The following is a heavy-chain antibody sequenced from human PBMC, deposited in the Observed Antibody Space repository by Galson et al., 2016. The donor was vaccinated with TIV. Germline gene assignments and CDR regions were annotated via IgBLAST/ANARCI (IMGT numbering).Heavy chain of an antibody. V-gene: IGHV1-2*02. Sequence: SVKVSCKASGYPFTAYYIHWVRQAPGQGPEWMGWINPNGDDTNYAQRFQGRVSMTRDTSISTAYMELSRLRTDDTAVFFCARGFNYGFDFYYGMDVWGQGATVNVSS. J-gene: IGHJ6*02. CDR1: GYPFTAYY. CDR2: INPNGDDT. CDR3: ARGFNYGFDFYYGMDV. D-gene: IGHD5-18*01.